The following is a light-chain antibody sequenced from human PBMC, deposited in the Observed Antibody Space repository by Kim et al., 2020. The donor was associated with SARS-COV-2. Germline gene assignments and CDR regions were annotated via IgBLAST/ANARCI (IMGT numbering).Light chain of an antibody. CDR3: QSYDSSNPWV. V-gene: IGLV6-57*01. Sequence: KTVAISCTRSSGSIASNYVQWYQQRPGSSPTTVIYEDNQRPSGVPDRFFGSIDSSSNPASLTISGLKTEDEADYYCQSYDSSNPWVFGGGTQLTVL. CDR2: EDN. CDR1: SGSIASNY. J-gene: IGLJ3*02.